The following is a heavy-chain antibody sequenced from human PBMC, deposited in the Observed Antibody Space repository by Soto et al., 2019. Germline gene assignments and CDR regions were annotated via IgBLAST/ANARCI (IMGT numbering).Heavy chain of an antibody. V-gene: IGHV3-21*01. CDR3: ARESEDLTSNFDY. CDR1: GFTFNNYA. J-gene: IGHJ4*02. CDR2: ISSTTNYI. Sequence: PGGSLRLSCAASGFTFNNYAMNWVRQAPGKGLEWVSSISSTTNYIYYADSMKGRFTVSRDNAKNSVYLEMNSLSAEDTAVYYCARESEDLTSNFDYWGQGTLVTVS.